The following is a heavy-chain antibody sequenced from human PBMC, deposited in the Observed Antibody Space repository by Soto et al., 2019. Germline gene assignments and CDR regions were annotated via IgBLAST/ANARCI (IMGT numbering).Heavy chain of an antibody. Sequence: EVQLLDSGGGLVQPGGSLRLSCAASGFTFSSYAMNWVRQAPGKGLEWVSVISGSGDSTYYADSVKGRFTISRDNSKNTLYLKMNRMRTEDTAVYYCARRGPGTYFDYWGQGTLVTVSS. V-gene: IGHV3-23*01. CDR1: GFTFSSYA. CDR2: ISGSGDST. J-gene: IGHJ4*02. D-gene: IGHD6-13*01. CDR3: ARRGPGTYFDY.